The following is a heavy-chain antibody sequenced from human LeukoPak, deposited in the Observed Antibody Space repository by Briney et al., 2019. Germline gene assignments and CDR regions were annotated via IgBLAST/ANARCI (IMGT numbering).Heavy chain of an antibody. D-gene: IGHD3-16*02. Sequence: ASVKVSCKASGYTFTNYGINWVRQATGQGLECMGWMNPKNGATGYAQKFQGRVTMTRDTSIGTAYMELSSLVSEDTAAYYCARMDRLSATPTTDWFDPWGQGTLVTVSS. J-gene: IGHJ5*02. CDR3: ARMDRLSATPTTDWFDP. CDR2: MNPKNGAT. CDR1: GYTFTNYG. V-gene: IGHV1-8*01.